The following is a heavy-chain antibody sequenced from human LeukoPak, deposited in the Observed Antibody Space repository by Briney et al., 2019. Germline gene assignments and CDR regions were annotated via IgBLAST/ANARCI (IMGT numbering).Heavy chain of an antibody. CDR2: ISSSSSYI. J-gene: IGHJ5*02. CDR1: GFTFSSYW. D-gene: IGHD4-23*01. Sequence: GGSLRLSCAASGFTFSSYWMHWVRQAPGKGLEWVSSISSSSSYIYYADSVKGRFTISRDNAKNSLYLQMNSLRAEDTAVYYCARDPHDYGGNIREAWGQGTLVTVSS. CDR3: ARDPHDYGGNIREA. V-gene: IGHV3-21*01.